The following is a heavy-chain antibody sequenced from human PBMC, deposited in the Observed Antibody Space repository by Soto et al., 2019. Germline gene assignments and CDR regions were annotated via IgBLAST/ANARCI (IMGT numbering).Heavy chain of an antibody. V-gene: IGHV1-3*01. J-gene: IGHJ4*02. Sequence: ASVKVSCKASGYTFTIYAMHWVRQAPGQRLEWMGWINAGNGNTKYSQKLQGRVTMTTDTSTSTAYMELRSLRSDDTAVYYCARGRSGWYYFDYWGQGTLVTVSS. CDR1: GYTFTIYA. D-gene: IGHD6-19*01. CDR2: INAGNGNT. CDR3: ARGRSGWYYFDY.